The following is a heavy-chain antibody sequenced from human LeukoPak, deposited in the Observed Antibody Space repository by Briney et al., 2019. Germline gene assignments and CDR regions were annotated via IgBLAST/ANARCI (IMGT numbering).Heavy chain of an antibody. CDR2: INPTGGST. CDR1: GYTFTSYY. Sequence: ASVKVSCKASGYTFTSYYMHWVRQAPGQGLEWMGLINPTGGSTGYAQKFQGRVTMTRDMSTSTDYMELSSLRSEDTAMYYCARDRTHYYESSGYYSRWEYWGQGTLVTVSS. J-gene: IGHJ4*02. CDR3: ARDRTHYYESSGYYSRWEY. V-gene: IGHV1-46*01. D-gene: IGHD3-22*01.